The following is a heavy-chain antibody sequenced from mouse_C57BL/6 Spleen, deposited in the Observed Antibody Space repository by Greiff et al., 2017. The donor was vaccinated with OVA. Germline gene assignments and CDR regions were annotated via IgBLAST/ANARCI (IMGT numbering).Heavy chain of an antibody. Sequence: EVHLVESGGGLVKPGGSLKLSCAASGFTFSSYAMSWVRQTPEKRLEWVATISDGGSYTYYPDNVKGRFTISRDNAKNNLYLQMSHLKSEDTAMYYCARDETVAPFADWGQGTLVTVSA. CDR3: ARDETVAPFAD. CDR1: GFTFSSYA. CDR2: ISDGGSYT. J-gene: IGHJ3*01. V-gene: IGHV5-4*01. D-gene: IGHD1-1*01.